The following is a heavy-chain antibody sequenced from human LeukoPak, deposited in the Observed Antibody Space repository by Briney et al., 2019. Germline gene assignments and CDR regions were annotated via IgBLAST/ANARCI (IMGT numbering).Heavy chain of an antibody. J-gene: IGHJ5*02. CDR1: GGSISSSSYY. V-gene: IGHV4-39*01. D-gene: IGHD2-2*01. Sequence: SETLSLTCTVSGGSISSSSYYWGWIRQPPGKGLEWIGSIYYSGSTYYNPSLKSRVTISVDTSKNQFSLKLSSVTAADTAVYYCARVVVPAAKGVRNWFDPWGQGTLVTVSS. CDR2: IYYSGST. CDR3: ARVVVPAAKGVRNWFDP.